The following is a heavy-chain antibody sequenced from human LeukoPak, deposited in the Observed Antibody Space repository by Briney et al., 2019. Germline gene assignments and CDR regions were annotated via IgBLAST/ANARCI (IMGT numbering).Heavy chain of an antibody. CDR2: IDQGGGRN. D-gene: IGHD3-16*01. CDR1: GFTFSRFW. CDR3: ARDVEGGTFDI. Sequence: GGSLRLSCAASGFTFSRFWMNWVRQAPGRGLEWVANIDQGGGRNNYVDSVKGRFTISRDNAKNSLFLEMSSLGADDTAVYFCARDVEGGTFDIWGQGTTVTVSS. V-gene: IGHV3-7*05. J-gene: IGHJ3*02.